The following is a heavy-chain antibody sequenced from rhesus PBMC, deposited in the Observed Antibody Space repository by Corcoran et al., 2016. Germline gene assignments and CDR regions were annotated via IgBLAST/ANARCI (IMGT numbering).Heavy chain of an antibody. CDR3: ARDYSGYSYFDY. V-gene: IGHV3S18*01. J-gene: IGHJ4*01. CDR2: ISYTGGST. CDR1: GFSFSDYY. D-gene: IGHD5-24*01. Sequence: EVQLVEPGGGLAKPGGSLRLVCAASGFSFSDYYMYWFRQAPGKGLEWVTGISYTGGSTYDADSVKGRFPISRENAKNTLYLQMDSLRAEDTAVYYCARDYSGYSYFDYWGQGVLVTVSS.